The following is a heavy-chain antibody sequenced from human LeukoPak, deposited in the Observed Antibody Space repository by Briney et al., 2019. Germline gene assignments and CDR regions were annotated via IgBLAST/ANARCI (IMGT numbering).Heavy chain of an antibody. D-gene: IGHD6-13*01. CDR1: GGSISSSSYF. Sequence: SETLSLTCTVSGGSISSSSYFWGWIRQPPGKGLEWIGSIHFSGSAYYNPSLKSRVTISVDTSKNQFSLKVSSVTAADTALYYCARLSRALQLVPSYFDYWGQGTLVTVSS. J-gene: IGHJ4*02. CDR3: ARLSRALQLVPSYFDY. V-gene: IGHV4-39*01. CDR2: IHFSGSA.